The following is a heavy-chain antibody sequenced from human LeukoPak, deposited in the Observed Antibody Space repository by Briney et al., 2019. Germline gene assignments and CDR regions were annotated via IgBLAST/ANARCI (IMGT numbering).Heavy chain of an antibody. V-gene: IGHV4-34*01. D-gene: IGHD3-22*01. CDR1: GGSFSGYY. CDR2: INHSGST. CDR3: ASRNSNYYDSSGYSDY. J-gene: IGHJ4*02. Sequence: SETLSLTCAVYGGSFSGYYWSWIRQPPGKGLEWIGEINHSGSTNYNPSLKSRVTISVDTSKNQFSLKLSSVTAADTAVYYCASRNSNYYDSSGYSDYWGQGTLVTVSS.